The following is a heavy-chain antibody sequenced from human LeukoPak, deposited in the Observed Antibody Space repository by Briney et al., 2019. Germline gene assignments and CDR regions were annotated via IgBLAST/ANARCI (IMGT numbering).Heavy chain of an antibody. Sequence: PSETLSLTCTVSGGSISSYYWSWIRQPPGKGLEWIGYIYYSGSTNYNPSLKSRVTISVDTSKNQFSLKLSSVTAADTAVYYCARRADSSSWYHYYYYMDVWGKGTTVTVSS. D-gene: IGHD6-13*01. CDR1: GGSISSYY. CDR3: ARRADSSSWYHYYYYMDV. CDR2: IYYSGST. V-gene: IGHV4-59*01. J-gene: IGHJ6*03.